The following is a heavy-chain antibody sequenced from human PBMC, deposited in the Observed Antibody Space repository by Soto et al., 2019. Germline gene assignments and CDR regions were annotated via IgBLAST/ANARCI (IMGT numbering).Heavy chain of an antibody. J-gene: IGHJ5*02. CDR2: VSPKSGGT. Sequence: ASVKVSCKASGYNFSDYYIHWVRRAPGQGLEWLGWVSPKSGGTNYAQKFKGRVTMTRDTSSNTVYMDPSGLKSDDTAVFYCAREISGGGTLNWLDPWGQGTLVTVSS. CDR3: AREISGGGTLNWLDP. D-gene: IGHD2-8*02. CDR1: GYNFSDYY. V-gene: IGHV1-2*02.